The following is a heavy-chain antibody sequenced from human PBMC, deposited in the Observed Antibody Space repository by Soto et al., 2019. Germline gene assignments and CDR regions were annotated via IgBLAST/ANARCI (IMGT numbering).Heavy chain of an antibody. D-gene: IGHD2-15*01. CDR3: ARDPPSSRGGAAFDI. CDR2: IIPIFGTA. J-gene: IGHJ3*02. Sequence: GASVKVSCKASGGTFRSYAISWVRQAPGQGLEWMGGIIPIFGTANYAQKFQGRVTITADESTSTAYMELSSLRSEDTAVYYCARDPPSSRGGAAFDIWGQGTMVPVSS. V-gene: IGHV1-69*13. CDR1: GGTFRSYA.